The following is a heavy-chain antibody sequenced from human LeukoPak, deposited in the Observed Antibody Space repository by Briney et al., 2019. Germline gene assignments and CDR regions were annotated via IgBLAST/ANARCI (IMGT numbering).Heavy chain of an antibody. D-gene: IGHD3-22*01. CDR2: INWSGGSA. CDR3: ARDSSGFPE. CDR1: GFTFDDYG. V-gene: IGHV3-20*04. Sequence: RTGGSLRLSCAASGFTFDDYGMSWVRQGPGKGLEWGSGINWSGGSAFYADSVKGRFTISRDNAKNSVYLQMNGLRAEDTALYYCARDSSGFPEWGQGTLVIVSS. J-gene: IGHJ4*02.